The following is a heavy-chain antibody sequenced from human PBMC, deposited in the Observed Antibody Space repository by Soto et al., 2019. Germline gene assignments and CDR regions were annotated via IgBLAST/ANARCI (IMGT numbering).Heavy chain of an antibody. Sequence: GGSLRLSCAASGFTFSSYAMGWIRQGPGKGLEWVAVVSIGGSTHYADSVRGRFTISRDNSKNTLSLQMNSLTAEDTAVYFCAKRRGAGGHFDYWGQGALVTVSS. CDR3: AKRRGAGGHFDY. CDR1: GFTFSSYA. V-gene: IGHV3-23*01. CDR2: VSIGGST. J-gene: IGHJ4*02. D-gene: IGHD2-15*01.